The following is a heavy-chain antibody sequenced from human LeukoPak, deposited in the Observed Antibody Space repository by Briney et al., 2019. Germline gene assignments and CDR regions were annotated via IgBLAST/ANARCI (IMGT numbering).Heavy chain of an antibody. Sequence: PSETLSLTCTVSGGSISSSSHYWSWIRQPPGKGLEWIGYIYYSGSTNYNPSLKSRVTISVDTSKNQFSLKLSSVTAADTAVYYCARHLAAARGGWFDPWGQGTLVTVSS. D-gene: IGHD6-13*01. CDR3: ARHLAAARGGWFDP. J-gene: IGHJ5*02. V-gene: IGHV4-61*05. CDR2: IYYSGST. CDR1: GGSISSSSHY.